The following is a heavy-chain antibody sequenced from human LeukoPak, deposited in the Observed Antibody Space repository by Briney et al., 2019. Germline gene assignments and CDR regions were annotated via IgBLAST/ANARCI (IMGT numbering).Heavy chain of an antibody. Sequence: GGSLRLSCVASGSTFSTYSFTWVRQAPGKGLEWVSSISTSGDFIYYADSVKGRFTLSRDNAKNSLYLQVNSLRAEDTAVYYCAKGDSGYVGPFDHWGQGSLVTVSS. J-gene: IGHJ4*02. V-gene: IGHV3-21*01. CDR2: ISTSGDFI. D-gene: IGHD5-12*01. CDR3: AKGDSGYVGPFDH. CDR1: GSTFSTYS.